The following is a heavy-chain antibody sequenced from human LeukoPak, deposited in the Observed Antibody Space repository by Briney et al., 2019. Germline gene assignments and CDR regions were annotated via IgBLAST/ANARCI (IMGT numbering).Heavy chain of an antibody. D-gene: IGHD3-10*01. Sequence: GGSLRLSCAASGFIFNTYAMSWVRQAPGKGLEWVSTIRGSGESTHYADSVQGRFTISRDNSLYTVHLQMDSLRGDDTAVYYCAKDRISYTTSPGELSHWGQGTLVIVSS. J-gene: IGHJ4*02. CDR3: AKDRISYTTSPGELSH. CDR2: IRGSGEST. CDR1: GFIFNTYA. V-gene: IGHV3-23*01.